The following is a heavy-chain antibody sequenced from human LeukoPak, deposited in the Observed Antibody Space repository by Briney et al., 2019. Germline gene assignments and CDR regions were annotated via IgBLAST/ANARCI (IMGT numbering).Heavy chain of an antibody. Sequence: PSETLSLTCTASGGSISSSSYYWGWIRQPPGKGLEWIGSIYYSGSTYYNPSLKSRVTISVDTSKNQFSLKPSSVTAADTAVYYCARQLGYCSSTSCYADKVDYWGQGTLVTVSS. CDR1: GGSISSSSYY. V-gene: IGHV4-39*01. CDR3: ARQLGYCSSTSCYADKVDY. J-gene: IGHJ4*02. CDR2: IYYSGST. D-gene: IGHD2-2*01.